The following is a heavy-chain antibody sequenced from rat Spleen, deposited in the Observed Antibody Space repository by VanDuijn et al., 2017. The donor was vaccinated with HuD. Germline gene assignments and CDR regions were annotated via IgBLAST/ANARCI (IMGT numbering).Heavy chain of an antibody. Sequence: EVQLQESGPGLVKPSQSLSLTCSVTGYSITSSYRWNWIRKFPGNKLEWMGFITYSGGISYNPSPKIRIPITRDISRNQFFLQLNSVTTEDTATYYCARMNSGYGVMDAWGQGASVTVSS. D-gene: IGHD4-3*01. J-gene: IGHJ4*01. V-gene: IGHV3-3*01. CDR3: ARMNSGYGVMDA. CDR1: GYSITSSYR. CDR2: ITYSGGI.